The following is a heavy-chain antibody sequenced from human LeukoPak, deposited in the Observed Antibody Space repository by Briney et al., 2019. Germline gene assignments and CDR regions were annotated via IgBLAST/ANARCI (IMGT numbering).Heavy chain of an antibody. Sequence: GGSLRLSCAASGFTFSSYAMSWVRQAPGKGLEWLSAISGGGDSTWYADPVKGRFTISRDNSKNTLSLQMNSLRAEDTTVYYCAKGSSAVRPYFFDYWGQGILVTVSS. CDR3: AKGSSAVRPYFFDY. J-gene: IGHJ4*02. CDR2: ISGGGDST. D-gene: IGHD6-6*01. CDR1: GFTFSSYA. V-gene: IGHV3-23*01.